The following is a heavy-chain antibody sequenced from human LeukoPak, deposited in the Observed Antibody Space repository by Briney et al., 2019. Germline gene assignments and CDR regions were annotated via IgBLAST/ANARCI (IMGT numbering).Heavy chain of an antibody. CDR2: ISGGGGST. CDR3: AKLVRGAFDI. Sequence: GGSLRLSCAASGFTFTSYSMNWVRQAPGKGLEWVSTISGGGGSTYYADSVKGRFTISRDNSKNTLYLQMNSLRAEDTAVYYCAKLVRGAFDIWGQGTMVTVSS. V-gene: IGHV3-23*01. CDR1: GFTFTSYS. J-gene: IGHJ3*02. D-gene: IGHD6-13*01.